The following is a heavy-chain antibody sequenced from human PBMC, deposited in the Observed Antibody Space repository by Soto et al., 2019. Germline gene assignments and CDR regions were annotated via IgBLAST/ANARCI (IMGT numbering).Heavy chain of an antibody. CDR3: ARDWNGDKYFDY. CDR2: IFGDGNS. CDR1: EFNVTKGP. D-gene: IGHD4-17*01. V-gene: IGHV3-53*01. Sequence: ELQLVESGGGLIQPGGSLRLACAASEFNVTKGPMNWVRQAPGKGLEWVSVIFGDGNSKYADSVKGRFTISRDTSKNTVYLQMNSLRAEDTAVYYCARDWNGDKYFDYWDQGTLVTVSS. J-gene: IGHJ4*02.